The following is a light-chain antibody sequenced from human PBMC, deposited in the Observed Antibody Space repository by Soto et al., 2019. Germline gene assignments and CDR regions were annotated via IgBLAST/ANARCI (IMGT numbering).Light chain of an antibody. CDR2: AAS. CDR3: QQYYSYPQT. J-gene: IGKJ1*01. V-gene: IGKV1-5*01. CDR1: QSISSW. Sequence: DIQVTQSPPTLSASVGDRVTITCRASQSISSWLAWYQQKPGKAPKLLIYAASTLQSGVPSRFSGSGSGTDFTLTISCLQSEDFATYYCQQYYSYPQTFGQRTKVDIK.